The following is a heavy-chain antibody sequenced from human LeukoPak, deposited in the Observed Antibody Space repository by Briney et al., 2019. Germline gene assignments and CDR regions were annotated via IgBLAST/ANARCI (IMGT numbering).Heavy chain of an antibody. CDR3: AKGGASSPYTYIDV. V-gene: IGHV3-23*01. CDR1: GFTFSNHA. Sequence: GGSLGLSCAASGFTFSNHAMSWVRQAPGKGLEWVSVIGDSGGSTYYADSVKGRFTISRDNSKNTLYLQMNSLRADDTAVYHCAKGGASSPYTYIDVWGKGTTVIVSS. D-gene: IGHD6-6*01. J-gene: IGHJ6*04. CDR2: IGDSGGST.